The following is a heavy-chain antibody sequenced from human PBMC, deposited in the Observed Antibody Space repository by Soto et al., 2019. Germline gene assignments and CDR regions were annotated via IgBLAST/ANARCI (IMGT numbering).Heavy chain of an antibody. Sequence: QLQLQESGPGLVKPSETLSLTCTVSGGSISSSSYYWDWIRQPPGKGLEWIGSIYYSGSTSYNPSLKSRVSISVDTSMNQFCLKLSSVTAADTAVYFCATSRPWGELRAGWFDPWGQGTLVTVSS. D-gene: IGHD3-16*01. CDR1: GGSISSSSYY. CDR2: IYYSGST. V-gene: IGHV4-39*01. J-gene: IGHJ5*02. CDR3: ATSRPWGELRAGWFDP.